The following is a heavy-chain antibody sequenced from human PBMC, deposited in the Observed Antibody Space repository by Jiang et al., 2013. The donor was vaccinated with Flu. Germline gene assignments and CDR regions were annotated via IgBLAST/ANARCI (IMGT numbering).Heavy chain of an antibody. CDR2: IIPIFGTA. V-gene: IGHV1-69*01. CDR3: ARSPTVRRDYYGMDV. J-gene: IGHJ6*02. D-gene: IGHD4-11*01. Sequence: WVRQAPGQGLEWMGGIIPIFGTANYAQKFQGRVTITADESTSTAYMELSSLRSEDTAVYYCARSPTVRRDYYGMDVWGQGTTVTVSS.